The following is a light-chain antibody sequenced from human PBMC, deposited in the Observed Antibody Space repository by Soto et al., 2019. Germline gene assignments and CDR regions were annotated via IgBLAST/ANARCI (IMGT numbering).Light chain of an antibody. Sequence: SYELTQPPSVSVSPGQTARITCSGDALPKQYAYLYQQKPGQAPVLVIYKDSERPSGIPERFSGSSSGRTVTLTISGVQEEDEADYYCQQYGSSHTWTFGQGTK. V-gene: IGLV3-25*02. CDR1: ALPKQY. CDR2: KDS. J-gene: IGLJ3*02. CDR3: QQYGSSHTWT.